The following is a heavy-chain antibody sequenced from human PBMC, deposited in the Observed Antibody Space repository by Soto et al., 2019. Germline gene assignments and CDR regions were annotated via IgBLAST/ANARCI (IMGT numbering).Heavy chain of an antibody. Sequence: EVQLVESGGGLVQPGGSLRLSCAASGFTFSTHWMHWVRQAPGKGLVWVARINSDGSSTSYADSVKGRFTISRDNAKNTLYLQINSLRAEDTAVYYCARGPNRAWYGTDHWGQGTLVTVSS. CDR1: GFTFSTHW. D-gene: IGHD6-19*01. J-gene: IGHJ4*02. CDR2: INSDGSST. CDR3: ARGPNRAWYGTDH. V-gene: IGHV3-74*01.